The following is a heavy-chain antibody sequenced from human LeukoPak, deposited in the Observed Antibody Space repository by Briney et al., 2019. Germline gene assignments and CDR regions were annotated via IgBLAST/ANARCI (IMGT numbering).Heavy chain of an antibody. CDR3: ARGIYPSFNWFAP. CDR1: GGSFSGYY. V-gene: IGHV4-34*01. J-gene: IGHJ5*02. CDR2: INHSGST. Sequence: SETLSLPCAVYGGSFSGYYWSWTRHSPGKGLEWIGEINHSGSTNYSPSLKSQLPMSVDTAKTQFSLKLGSVTAADTAVYYYARGIYPSFNWFAPWGRGTLVTVSS. D-gene: IGHD2/OR15-2a*01.